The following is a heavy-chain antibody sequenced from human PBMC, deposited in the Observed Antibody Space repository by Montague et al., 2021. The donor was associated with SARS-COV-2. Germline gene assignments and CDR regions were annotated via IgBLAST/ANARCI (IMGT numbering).Heavy chain of an antibody. Sequence: TLSLTCTVSGGSISSGGYYWSWIRQHPGKGLEWIGYIYYNGSTYYNPSLKSRVTISVDTSKNQFSLKLSSVTAADTAVYYCARDYGDYGSGYYYGMDVWGQGTTVTVSS. D-gene: IGHD4-17*01. J-gene: IGHJ6*02. CDR1: GGSISSGGYY. CDR2: IYYNGST. CDR3: ARDYGDYGSGYYYGMDV. V-gene: IGHV4-31*03.